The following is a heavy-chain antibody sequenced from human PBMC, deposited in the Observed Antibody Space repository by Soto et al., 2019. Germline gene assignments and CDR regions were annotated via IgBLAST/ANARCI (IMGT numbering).Heavy chain of an antibody. Sequence: QVQLGQSGAEVKKPGASVKVSCQTSGYTFTHHGISWVRQAPGQGLEWVGWISAFTDFTDYEQKFQGRVTLTTDKPTSTAYMERRSLTSDDTAVYYCVKARPRLTQNREGILWGLGTLFTVSS. D-gene: IGHD6-13*01. V-gene: IGHV1-18*01. CDR3: VKARPRLTQNREGIL. CDR2: ISAFTDFT. J-gene: IGHJ1*01. CDR1: GYTFTHHG.